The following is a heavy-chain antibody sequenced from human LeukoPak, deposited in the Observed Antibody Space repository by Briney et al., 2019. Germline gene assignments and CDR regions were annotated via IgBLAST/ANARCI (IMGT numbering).Heavy chain of an antibody. CDR1: GGSISSYY. D-gene: IGHD3-10*01. V-gene: IGHV4-59*01. CDR3: ARVNRLLWFGEL. J-gene: IGHJ4*02. CDR2: IYYSGST. Sequence: PSETLSLTCTVSGGSISSYYWSWIRQPPGKGLEWIGYIYYSGSTNYNPSLKSRVTISVDTSKNKFSLKLSSVTAADTAVYYCARVNRLLWFGELWGQGTLVTVSS.